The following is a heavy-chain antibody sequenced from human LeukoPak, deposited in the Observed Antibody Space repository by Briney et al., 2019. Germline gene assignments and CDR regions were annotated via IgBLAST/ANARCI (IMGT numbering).Heavy chain of an antibody. J-gene: IGHJ3*02. CDR3: AREGRAYYDSSGYYYDAFDI. CDR1: GFTFSSNY. D-gene: IGHD3-22*01. Sequence: GGSLRLSCAASGFTFSSNYMSWVRQAPGKGLEWVSVIYSGGSTYYADSVKGRFTISRDNSKNTLYLQMNSLRAEDTAVYYCAREGRAYYDSSGYYYDAFDIWGQGTMVTVSS. CDR2: IYSGGST. V-gene: IGHV3-53*01.